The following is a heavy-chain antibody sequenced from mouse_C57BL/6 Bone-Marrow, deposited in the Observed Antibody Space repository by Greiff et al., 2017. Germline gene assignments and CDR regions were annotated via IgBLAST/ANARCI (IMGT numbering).Heavy chain of an antibody. V-gene: IGHV5-6*02. J-gene: IGHJ1*03. CDR2: ISSGGSST. D-gene: IGHD1-1*01. Sequence: EVKLVESGGDLVKPGGSLKLSCAASGFTFSSYGMSWVRQTPDKRLEWVATISSGGSSTYYPQSVKGRSTISRDNAKNTLYLQMSSLKSEDTDMYDCARRITTASDVWGTGTTVTVSS. CDR3: ARRITTASDV. CDR1: GFTFSSYG.